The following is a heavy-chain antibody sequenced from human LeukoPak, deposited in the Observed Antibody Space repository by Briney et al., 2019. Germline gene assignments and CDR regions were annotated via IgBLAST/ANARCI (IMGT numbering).Heavy chain of an antibody. V-gene: IGHV3-9*01. J-gene: IGHJ3*02. Sequence: GGSLRLSCAASGFTFSSYAMSWVRQAPGKGLEWVSGISWNSGSIGYADSVKGRFTISRDNAKNSLYLQMNSLRVEDTALYYCAKDISVRTTGLFDIWGQGTMVTVSS. D-gene: IGHD1-1*01. CDR1: GFTFSSYA. CDR2: ISWNSGSI. CDR3: AKDISVRTTGLFDI.